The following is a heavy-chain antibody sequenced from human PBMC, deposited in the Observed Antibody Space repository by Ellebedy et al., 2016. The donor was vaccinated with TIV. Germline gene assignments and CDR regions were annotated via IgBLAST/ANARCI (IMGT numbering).Heavy chain of an antibody. V-gene: IGHV4-39*01. D-gene: IGHD3-22*01. J-gene: IGHJ4*02. CDR2: IYYSGST. CDR1: GGSISSYY. CDR3: ASGIVVVITRPPYFDY. Sequence: MPSETLSLTCTVSGGSISSYYWSRNRQPPGKGLGWLGSIYYSGSTYYNPSPKSRVTISVDTSKNQFSLKLSSVTAADTAVYYCASGIVVVITRPPYFDYWGQGTLVTVSS.